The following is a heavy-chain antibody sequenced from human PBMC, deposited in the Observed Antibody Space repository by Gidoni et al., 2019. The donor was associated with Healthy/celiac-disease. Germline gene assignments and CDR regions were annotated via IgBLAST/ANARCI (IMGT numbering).Heavy chain of an antibody. D-gene: IGHD1-26*01. J-gene: IGHJ4*02. CDR2: IYYSGST. Sequence: QVQLQESGPGLVKPSATLSLTCTVSGGSISSYYWSWIRQPPGKGLEWIGYIYYSGSTNYNPSLKSRVTISVDTSKNQFSLKLSSVTAADTAVYYCARGGARVGATSLPFDYWGQGTLVTVSS. CDR1: GGSISSYY. V-gene: IGHV4-59*01. CDR3: ARGGARVGATSLPFDY.